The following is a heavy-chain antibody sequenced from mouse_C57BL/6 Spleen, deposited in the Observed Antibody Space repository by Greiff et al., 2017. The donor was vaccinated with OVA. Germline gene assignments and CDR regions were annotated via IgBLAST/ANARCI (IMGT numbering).Heavy chain of an antibody. CDR3: ARGTGYFDY. Sequence: EVHLVESGGGLVKPGGSLKLSCAASGFTFSDYGMHWVRQAPEKGLEWVAYISSGSSTIYYADTVKGRFTISSDKAKNTLFLQMTSLRSEDTASDYCARGTGYFDYWGKGTTLTVSS. CDR2: ISSGSSTI. J-gene: IGHJ2*01. CDR1: GFTFSDYG. D-gene: IGHD3-3*01. V-gene: IGHV5-17*01.